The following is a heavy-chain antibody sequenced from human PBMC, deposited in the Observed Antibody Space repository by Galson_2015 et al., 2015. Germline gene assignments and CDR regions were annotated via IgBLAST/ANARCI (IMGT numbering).Heavy chain of an antibody. Sequence: SLRLSCAASGFTFSSYEMNWVRQAPGKGLEGVSYISSSGSTIYYADSVKGRFTISRDNAKNSLYLQMNSLRAEDTAVYYCARIYPYCSGGSCYDYYYYYMDVWGKGTTVTVSS. J-gene: IGHJ6*03. CDR3: ARIYPYCSGGSCYDYYYYYMDV. CDR1: GFTFSSYE. D-gene: IGHD2-15*01. CDR2: ISSSGSTI. V-gene: IGHV3-48*03.